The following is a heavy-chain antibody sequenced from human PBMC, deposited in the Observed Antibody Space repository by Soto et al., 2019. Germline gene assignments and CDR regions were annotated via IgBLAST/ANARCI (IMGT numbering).Heavy chain of an antibody. D-gene: IGHD3-22*01. V-gene: IGHV1-69*13. CDR1: GGTFSSYA. CDR2: IIPIFGTA. J-gene: IGHJ6*02. Sequence: SVKVSCKASGGTFSSYAISWVRQAPGQGLEWMGGIIPIFGTANYAQKFQGRVTITADESTSTAYMELSSLRSEDTAVYYCARDLGRYYYDSSGYYSAFTPDVWGQGTTVTVSS. CDR3: ARDLGRYYYDSSGYYSAFTPDV.